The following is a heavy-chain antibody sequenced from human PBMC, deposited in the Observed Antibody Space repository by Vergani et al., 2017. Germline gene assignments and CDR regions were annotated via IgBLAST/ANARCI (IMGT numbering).Heavy chain of an antibody. Sequence: DVDLVESGGGFVQPGGSRRLSCAASGFSFRTFSMFWVRQPPGKGLAWVSKISPDGRTTEYADSVRGRFTISRDNANSMLYLQMNSLRDDDTAVYYCARGLWDCTHIRCSPPSYWGQGTQVTVS. J-gene: IGHJ4*02. V-gene: IGHV3-74*03. D-gene: IGHD2-8*01. CDR2: ISPDGRTT. CDR1: GFSFRTFS. CDR3: ARGLWDCTHIRCSPPSY.